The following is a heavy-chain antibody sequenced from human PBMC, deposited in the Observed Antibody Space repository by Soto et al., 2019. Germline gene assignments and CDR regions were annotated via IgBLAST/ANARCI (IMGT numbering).Heavy chain of an antibody. J-gene: IGHJ4*02. Sequence: SETKSVTCTVAGGYISSYDWSWIRQNTGKGLEWIGYIYYSGSTNYNPSLKSRVTISVDTSKNQFSLKLNSMTAADTAVYYCARHNYGSGSTYFDYWGQGTPVTVS. V-gene: IGHV4-59*08. CDR2: IYYSGST. CDR1: GGYISSYD. D-gene: IGHD3-10*01. CDR3: ARHNYGSGSTYFDY.